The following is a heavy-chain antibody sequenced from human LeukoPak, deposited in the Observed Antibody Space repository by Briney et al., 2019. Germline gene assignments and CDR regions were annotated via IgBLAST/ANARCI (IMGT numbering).Heavy chain of an antibody. J-gene: IGHJ3*02. CDR3: ARAYYDFWSGYSDAFDI. CDR1: GGSISSYY. V-gene: IGHV4-59*01. D-gene: IGHD3-3*01. CDR2: IYYSGST. Sequence: SETLSLTCTVSGGSISSYYWSWIRQPPGKGLEWIGYIYYSGSTNYNPSLKSRVTISVDTSKNQFSLKLSSVTAADTAVYYCARAYYDFWSGYSDAFDIWGQGTMVTVSS.